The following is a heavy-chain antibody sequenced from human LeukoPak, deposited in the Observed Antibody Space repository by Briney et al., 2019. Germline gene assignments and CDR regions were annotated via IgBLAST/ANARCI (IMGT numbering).Heavy chain of an antibody. CDR1: GFIFDDYA. Sequence: GGSLRLSCAASGFIFDDYAMHWVRQAPGKGLEWVSGISWNSGSIVYADSVKGRFTISRDNAKNSLYLQMNSLRAEDTALYYCAKDFKVDGIAVAGTSWDAFDIWGQGTMVTVSS. CDR2: ISWNSGSI. J-gene: IGHJ3*02. D-gene: IGHD6-19*01. V-gene: IGHV3-9*01. CDR3: AKDFKVDGIAVAGTSWDAFDI.